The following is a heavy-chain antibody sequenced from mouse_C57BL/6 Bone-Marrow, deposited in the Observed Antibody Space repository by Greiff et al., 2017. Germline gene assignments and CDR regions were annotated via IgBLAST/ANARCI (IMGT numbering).Heavy chain of an antibody. CDR3: ARAGTTVVATNDY. CDR2: IYPRSGNT. Sequence: VQLQESGAELARPGASVKLSCKASGYTFTSYGISWVKQRPGQGLEWIGEIYPRSGNTYYNEKFKGKATLTSDKSSSTAYMELRSLTSEDSAVYFCARAGTTVVATNDYWGQGTTLTVSS. D-gene: IGHD1-1*01. J-gene: IGHJ2*01. V-gene: IGHV1-81*01. CDR1: GYTFTSYG.